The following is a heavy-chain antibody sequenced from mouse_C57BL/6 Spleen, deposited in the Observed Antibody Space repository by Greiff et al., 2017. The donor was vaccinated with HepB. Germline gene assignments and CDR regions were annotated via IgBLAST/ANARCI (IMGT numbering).Heavy chain of an antibody. V-gene: IGHV5-4*01. CDR2: ISDGGSYT. CDR1: GFTFSSYA. D-gene: IGHD1-1*01. Sequence: EVKLMESGGGLVKPGGSLKLSCAASGFTFSSYAMSWVRQTPEKRLEWVATISDGGSYTYYPDNVKGRFTISRDNAKNNLYLQMSHLKSEDTAMYYCAREEATTVVATTMDYWGQGTSVTVSS. J-gene: IGHJ4*01. CDR3: AREEATTVVATTMDY.